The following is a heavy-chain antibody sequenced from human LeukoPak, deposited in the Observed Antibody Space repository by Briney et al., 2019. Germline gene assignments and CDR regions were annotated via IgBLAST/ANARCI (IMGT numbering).Heavy chain of an antibody. CDR2: IYTSGST. Sequence: SETLSLTSTVSGGSINSSSYYWSCTRQPAGKGLEWIGRIYTSGSTNYNPSRKTRVTITVDTSKNQVSLKLSSVTAADTAVYYCARDGEYYDSSGIDYWGQGTLVTVSS. CDR3: ARDGEYYDSSGIDY. J-gene: IGHJ4*02. CDR1: GGSINSSSYY. V-gene: IGHV4-61*02. D-gene: IGHD3-22*01.